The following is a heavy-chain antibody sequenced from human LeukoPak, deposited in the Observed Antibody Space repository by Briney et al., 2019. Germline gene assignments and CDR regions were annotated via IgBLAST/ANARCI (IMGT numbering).Heavy chain of an antibody. Sequence: PGGSLRLSCAASGFTFDNYGMSWVRQAPGKGLEWVSGINWNGGSTGYADSVKGRFTISRDNAKNSLYLQMNSLRAEDTALYYCARIDTCYYDSSGYYSAFDIWGRGRIAGVSS. D-gene: IGHD3-22*01. CDR1: GFTFDNYG. V-gene: IGHV3-20*04. J-gene: IGHJ3*02. CDR2: INWNGGST. CDR3: ARIDTCYYDSSGYYSAFDI.